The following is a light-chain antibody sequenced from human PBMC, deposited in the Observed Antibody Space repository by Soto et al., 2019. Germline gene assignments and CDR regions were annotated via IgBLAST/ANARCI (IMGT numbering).Light chain of an antibody. CDR2: EVT. CDR1: SSDVGSYNR. J-gene: IGLJ3*02. CDR3: ASYTSSRVWV. V-gene: IGLV2-18*02. Sequence: QSALTQAPSVSGSPGQSVTMSCTGTSSDVGSYNRVSWYQQPPGTAPKLIIYEVTNRPSGVPVRFSGSKSANMASLTISGLQAEDEADYYCASYTSSRVWVFGGGTKLTVL.